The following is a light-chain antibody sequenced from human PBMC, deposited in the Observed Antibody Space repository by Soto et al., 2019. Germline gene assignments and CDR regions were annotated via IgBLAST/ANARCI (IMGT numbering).Light chain of an antibody. V-gene: IGKV3-20*01. Sequence: IRLSQSPGTLSLSPGERATLSCRASQSVSSSYLAWYQQKPGQAPRLLIYGASSRATGIPARFSGSGSGTEFTITISSLQPEDFAVYYCQQYQQWPFYTFGQGTK. CDR3: QQYQQWPFYT. CDR1: QSVSSSY. CDR2: GAS. J-gene: IGKJ2*01.